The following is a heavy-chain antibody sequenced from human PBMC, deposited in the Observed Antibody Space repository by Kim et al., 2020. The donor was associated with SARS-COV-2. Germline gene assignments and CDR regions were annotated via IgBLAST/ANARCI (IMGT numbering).Heavy chain of an antibody. CDR1: GFTFSSYG. V-gene: IGHV3-30*18. CDR3: AKDQRYYDSSGNMDV. CDR2: ISYDGSNK. D-gene: IGHD3-22*01. Sequence: GGSLRLSCAASGFTFSSYGMHWVRQAPGKGLEWVAVISYDGSNKYYADSVKGRFTISRDNSKNTLYLQMNSLRAEDTAVYYCAKDQRYYDSSGNMDVWGKGTTVTVSS. J-gene: IGHJ6*03.